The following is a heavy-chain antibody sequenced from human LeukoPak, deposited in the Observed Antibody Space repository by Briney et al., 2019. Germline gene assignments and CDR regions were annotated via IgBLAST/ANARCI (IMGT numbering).Heavy chain of an antibody. D-gene: IGHD3-16*02. J-gene: IGHJ3*02. Sequence: GGSLRLSCAVSGFTVRSHFMAWVRQAPGKGLEWVSVLDTGGAAHYADSVKGRFTISRDNTWNTLFLQMNSLRDEDTAVYYCASGLKYYDYVWGSYRHVDAFDIWGQGTMVTVSS. V-gene: IGHV3-53*01. CDR1: GFTVRSHF. CDR3: ASGLKYYDYVWGSYRHVDAFDI. CDR2: LDTGGAA.